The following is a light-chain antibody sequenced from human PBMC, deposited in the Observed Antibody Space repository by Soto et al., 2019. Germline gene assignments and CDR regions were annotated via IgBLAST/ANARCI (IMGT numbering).Light chain of an antibody. CDR3: QQSYDISPIT. Sequence: DIQMTQSPSSLSVSVGDRVTMTCRASETISTFLNWYQVKPGKAPKLLIYAASTLQDGVPSRFSGSGSGTDFTLTINSLQPEDFASYYCQQSYDISPITFGQGTRREI. CDR1: ETISTF. CDR2: AAS. V-gene: IGKV1-39*01. J-gene: IGKJ5*01.